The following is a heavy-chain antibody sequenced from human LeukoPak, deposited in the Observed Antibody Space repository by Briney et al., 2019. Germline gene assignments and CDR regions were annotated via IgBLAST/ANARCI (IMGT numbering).Heavy chain of an antibody. CDR1: GGSISSYY. J-gene: IGHJ3*02. CDR2: IYYSGRT. CDR3: ARLVVEDAFDI. V-gene: IGHV4-59*01. D-gene: IGHD3-22*01. Sequence: PSETLSLTCTVSGGSISSYYWSWIRQPPGKGLEWIGYIYYSGRTNYNPSLKSRVTISVDTSKNQFSLKLSSVTAADTAVYYCARLVVEDAFDIWGQGTMVTVSS.